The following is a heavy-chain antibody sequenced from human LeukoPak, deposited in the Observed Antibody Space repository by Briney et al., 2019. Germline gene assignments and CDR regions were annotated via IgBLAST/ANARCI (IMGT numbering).Heavy chain of an antibody. CDR2: IYYSGST. V-gene: IGHV4-30-4*01. CDR1: GGSISSGDYY. Sequence: PSETLSLTCTVSGGSISSGDYYWSWIRQPPGKGLEWIGCIYYSGSTYYNPSLKSRVTISVDTSKNQFSLKLSSVTAADTAVYYCARDGPYDSSGYYYESSFDIWGQGTMVTVSS. CDR3: ARDGPYDSSGYYYESSFDI. D-gene: IGHD3-22*01. J-gene: IGHJ3*02.